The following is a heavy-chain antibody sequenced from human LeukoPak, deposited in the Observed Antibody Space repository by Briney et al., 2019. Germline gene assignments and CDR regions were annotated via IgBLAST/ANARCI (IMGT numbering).Heavy chain of an antibody. Sequence: SETLSLTCTVSGGSISSGSYYWSWIRQPAGKGLEWIGRIYTSGSTNYNPSLKSRVTISVDTSKNQFSLKLSSVTAADTAVYYCARDTAGYGYRDWGQGTLVTVSS. J-gene: IGHJ4*02. V-gene: IGHV4-61*02. D-gene: IGHD5-18*01. CDR1: GGSISSGSYY. CDR3: ARDTAGYGYRD. CDR2: IYTSGST.